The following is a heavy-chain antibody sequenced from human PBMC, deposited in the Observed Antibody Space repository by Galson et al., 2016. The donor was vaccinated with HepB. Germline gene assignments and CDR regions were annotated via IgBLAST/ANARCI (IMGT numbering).Heavy chain of an antibody. CDR1: RFTFNAHW. V-gene: IGHV3-7*01. Sequence: SLRLSCAASRFTFNAHWMNWVRQAPGKGLEWVANIRGDGIASYYAESVRGRFTISRDNAKNSLYLQMNGLRVDETAVYYCSREMTGSYFDWGQGTLVTVSS. CDR3: SREMTGSYFD. J-gene: IGHJ4*02. D-gene: IGHD3-10*01. CDR2: IRGDGIAS.